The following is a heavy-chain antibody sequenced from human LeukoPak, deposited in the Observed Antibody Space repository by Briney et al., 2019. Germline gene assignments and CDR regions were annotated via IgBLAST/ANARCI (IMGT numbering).Heavy chain of an antibody. CDR2: IDSDGSGT. CDR1: GFTFSSYW. CDR3: ARGNYHGMDV. J-gene: IGHJ6*02. Sequence: GGSLRLSCAASGFTFSSYWMHWVRQAPGQGLVWVSRIDSDGSGTRDADSVKGRFTISRDNAKNTLYLQMNSLRAEDTAVYYCARGNYHGMDVWGQGTTVTVSS. V-gene: IGHV3-74*01.